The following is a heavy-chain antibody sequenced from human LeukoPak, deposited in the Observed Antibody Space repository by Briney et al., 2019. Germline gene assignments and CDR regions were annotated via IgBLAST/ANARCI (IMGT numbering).Heavy chain of an antibody. V-gene: IGHV3-7*01. CDR3: AKXVSTNWHTFDS. CDR2: INSDGSEG. Sequence: PGGSLRLSCAVSGFTLSGFWMSWSRQPPGKGLEWVASINSDGSEGYYADVVKGRFTISRDNSKNTLYLQMDSLSAEDTAVYYCAKXVSTNWHTFDSWGQGTLVTVSS. J-gene: IGHJ4*02. D-gene: IGHD1/OR15-1a*01. CDR1: GFTLSGFW.